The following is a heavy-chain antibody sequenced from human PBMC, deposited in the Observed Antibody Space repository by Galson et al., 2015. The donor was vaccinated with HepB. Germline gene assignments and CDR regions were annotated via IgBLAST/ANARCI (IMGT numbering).Heavy chain of an antibody. V-gene: IGHV3-11*06. Sequence: SLRLSCAASGFTFSDYYLSWIRQAPGKGREWLSYISSSTIYTNYADSAKGRFTISRDNVKNSMYLQMNRLRAEDTAVYYCARVADSDYGDHSRFDSWGQGTLVTVSS. J-gene: IGHJ4*02. CDR2: ISSSTIYT. CDR3: ARVADSDYGDHSRFDS. CDR1: GFTFSDYY. D-gene: IGHD4-17*01.